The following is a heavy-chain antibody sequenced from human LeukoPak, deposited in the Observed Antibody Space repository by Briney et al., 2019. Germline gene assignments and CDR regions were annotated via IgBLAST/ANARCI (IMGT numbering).Heavy chain of an antibody. CDR2: IRGNGESS. CDR3: AKPCSGGGFYYYMDV. J-gene: IGHJ6*03. Sequence: GGSLRLSCATSGFTYRTYAMSWARQAPGKGLEWVSSIRGNGESSYYADSAKGRFTISRDNSKNMLYLHMNSLRAEDTAVYYCAKPCSGGGFYYYMDVWGKGTMVAVSS. CDR1: GFTYRTYA. V-gene: IGHV3-23*01. D-gene: IGHD2-15*01.